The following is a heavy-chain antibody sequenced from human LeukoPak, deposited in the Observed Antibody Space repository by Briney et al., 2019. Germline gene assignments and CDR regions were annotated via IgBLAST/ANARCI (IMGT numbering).Heavy chain of an antibody. J-gene: IGHJ5*02. D-gene: IGHD2-15*01. CDR1: GGSISSGSYY. V-gene: IGHV4-61*02. Sequence: SETLSLTCTVSGGSISSGSYYWSWIRQPAGKGLEWIGRIYTSGSTNYNPSLKSRVTISVDTSKNQFSLQLSSVTAADTAVYYCARVRGSLNWFDPWGQGTLVTVSS. CDR3: ARVRGSLNWFDP. CDR2: IYTSGST.